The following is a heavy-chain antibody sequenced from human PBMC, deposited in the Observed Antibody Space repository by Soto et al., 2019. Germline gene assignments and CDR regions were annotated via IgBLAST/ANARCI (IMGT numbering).Heavy chain of an antibody. J-gene: IGHJ5*02. V-gene: IGHV3-21*01. D-gene: IGHD2-2*03. CDR3: ARDRPPVDIVVVPAAINWFDP. CDR2: ISSSSSYI. Sequence: GESLKISCAASGFTFSSYSMNWVRQAPGKGLEWVSSISSSSSYIYYADSVKGRFTISRDNAKNSLYLQMNSLRAEDTAVYYCARDRPPVDIVVVPAAINWFDPWGQGTLVTVSS. CDR1: GFTFSSYS.